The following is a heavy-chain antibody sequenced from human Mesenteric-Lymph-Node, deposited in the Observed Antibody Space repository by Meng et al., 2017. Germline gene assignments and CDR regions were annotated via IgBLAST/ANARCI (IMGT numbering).Heavy chain of an antibody. CDR2: VPTTDDSAPYA. CDR1: GFAFSSYE. D-gene: IGHD2-21*02. Sequence: GGSLRLSCAASGFAFSSYEMNWVRQAPGMGLEWVSFVPTTDDSAPYASYADPVKGRFTISRDNSKNTLYLQMNSLRAEDTAVYYCAKAEDCGGDCYPNFDYWGQGTLVTVSS. CDR3: AKAEDCGGDCYPNFDY. J-gene: IGHJ4*02. V-gene: IGHV3-48*03.